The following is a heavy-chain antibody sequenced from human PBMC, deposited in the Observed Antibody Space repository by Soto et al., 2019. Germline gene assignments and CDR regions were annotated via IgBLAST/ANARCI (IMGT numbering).Heavy chain of an antibody. CDR3: VRARSTDSRPDY. J-gene: IGHJ4*02. V-gene: IGHV3-21*01. CDR1: GFTFSLYG. CDR2: ITSSSSYI. Sequence: GGSLRLSCAASGFTFSLYGMIWVRQAPGKGLERVASITSSSSYIYYEDSLKGRFTISRDNAKNSLFLQLDSLRAEDTAVYFCVRARSTDSRPDYWGQGTLVTVSS. D-gene: IGHD3-22*01.